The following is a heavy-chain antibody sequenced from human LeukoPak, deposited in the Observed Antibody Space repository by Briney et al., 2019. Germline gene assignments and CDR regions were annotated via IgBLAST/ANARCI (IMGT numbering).Heavy chain of an antibody. J-gene: IGHJ5*02. V-gene: IGHV1-8*01. CDR2: MNPNSGNT. CDR1: GYTFTSYD. D-gene: IGHD3-10*01. Sequence: GASVKVSCKASGYTFTSYDINWVRQATGQGLEWMGWMNPNSGNTGYAQKFQGRVTMTRNTSISTAYMELSSLRSEDAAVYYCARARPRTMVRGVRLYWFDPWGQGTLVTVSS. CDR3: ARARPRTMVRGVRLYWFDP.